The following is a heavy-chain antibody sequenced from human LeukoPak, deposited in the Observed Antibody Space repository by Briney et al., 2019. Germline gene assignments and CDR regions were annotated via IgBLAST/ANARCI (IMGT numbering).Heavy chain of an antibody. J-gene: IGHJ4*02. Sequence: GESLKISCEGSEYYFTSYWIGWVRQMPGMGLEWMGRIDPGDSRVKYSPSFQGHVTMSVDKSINTAYLQWSSLKASDTAIYYCAYYYYGSRYFDYWGQGTRVTVSS. CDR2: IDPGDSRV. V-gene: IGHV5-10-1*01. D-gene: IGHD3-10*01. CDR3: AYYYYGSRYFDY. CDR1: EYYFTSYW.